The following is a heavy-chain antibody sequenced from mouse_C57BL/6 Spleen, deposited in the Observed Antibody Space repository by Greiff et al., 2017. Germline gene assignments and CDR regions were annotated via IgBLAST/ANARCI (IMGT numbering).Heavy chain of an antibody. CDR3: ARTPNWDLYAMDY. J-gene: IGHJ4*01. CDR2: IYPGDGDT. V-gene: IGHV1-82*01. D-gene: IGHD4-1*01. Sequence: VQLQQSGPELVKPGASVKISCKASGYAFSSSWMNWVKQRPGKGLEWIGRIYPGDGDTNYNGKFKGKATLTADKSSSTAYMQLSSLTSEDSAVYFCARTPNWDLYAMDYWGQGTSVTVSS. CDR1: GYAFSSSW.